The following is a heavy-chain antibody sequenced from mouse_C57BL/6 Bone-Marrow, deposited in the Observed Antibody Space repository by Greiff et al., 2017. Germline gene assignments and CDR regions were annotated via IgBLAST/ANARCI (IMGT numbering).Heavy chain of an antibody. CDR3: AREGVITPMY. D-gene: IGHD1-1*01. J-gene: IGHJ2*01. CDR1: GYTFTSYG. CDR2: IYPRSGNT. Sequence: QVQLKQSGAELARPGASVKLSCKASGYTFTSYGISWVKQRTGQGLEWIGEIYPRSGNTYYPEKFKGKATLTADQSSRTAYMELRSLTSEDSAVYFCAREGVITPMYWGKGTTLTGSS. V-gene: IGHV1-81*01.